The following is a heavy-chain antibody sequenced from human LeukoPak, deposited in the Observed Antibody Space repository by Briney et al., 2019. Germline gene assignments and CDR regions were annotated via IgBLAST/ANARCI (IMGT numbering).Heavy chain of an antibody. V-gene: IGHV3-53*01. J-gene: IGHJ5*02. CDR2: IYSDNT. CDR3: ARTFAAVGRDGNWFDP. D-gene: IGHD6-13*01. Sequence: GGSLRLSCTVSGFTVSSNSMSWVRQAPGKGLEWVSFIYSDNTHYSDSVKGRFTISRDNSKNTLYLQMNSLRAEDTAVYYCARTFAAVGRDGNWFDPWGQGALVTVSS. CDR1: GFTVSSNS.